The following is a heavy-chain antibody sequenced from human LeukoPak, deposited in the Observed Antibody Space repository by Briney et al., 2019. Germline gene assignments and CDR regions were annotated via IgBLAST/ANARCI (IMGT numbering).Heavy chain of an antibody. CDR2: ISSSSSTI. CDR1: GFTFSSYS. Sequence: GGSLRLSCAASGFTFSSYSMNWVRQAPGKGLEWVSYISSSSSTIYYADSVKGRFTISRDNAKNSLYLQMNSLRDEDTAVYYYASMGGYEYYYDSSGYYLGYWGQGTLVTVPS. V-gene: IGHV3-48*02. D-gene: IGHD3-22*01. J-gene: IGHJ4*02. CDR3: ASMGGYEYYYDSSGYYLGY.